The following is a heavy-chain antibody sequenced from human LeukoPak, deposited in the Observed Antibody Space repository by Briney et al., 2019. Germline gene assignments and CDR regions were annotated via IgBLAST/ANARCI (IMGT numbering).Heavy chain of an antibody. V-gene: IGHV3-11*04. CDR2: ISSSGSTI. Sequence: GGSLRLSCAASGFTFSDYYMSWIRQAPGKGLEWVSYISSSGSTIYYADSVKGRFTISRDNAKNSLYLQMNSLRAEDTAVYYCARDIEWEPRAFDYWGQGTLVTVSS. CDR1: GFTFSDYY. CDR3: ARDIEWEPRAFDY. J-gene: IGHJ4*02. D-gene: IGHD1-26*01.